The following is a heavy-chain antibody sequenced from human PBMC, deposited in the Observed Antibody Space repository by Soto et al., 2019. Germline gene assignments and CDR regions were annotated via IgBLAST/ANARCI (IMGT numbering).Heavy chain of an antibody. D-gene: IGHD5-12*01. CDR1: GFTFSTYA. Sequence: GGSLRLSCAASGFTFSTYAMIWVRQAPGKGLEWVSAISGSGDSTYYADSVKGRFTISRDNTKNTLYLQMSSLRAEDTAIYYCAKDSFINLRGYDSYWGQGTLVTVSS. V-gene: IGHV3-23*01. CDR2: ISGSGDST. J-gene: IGHJ4*02. CDR3: AKDSFINLRGYDSY.